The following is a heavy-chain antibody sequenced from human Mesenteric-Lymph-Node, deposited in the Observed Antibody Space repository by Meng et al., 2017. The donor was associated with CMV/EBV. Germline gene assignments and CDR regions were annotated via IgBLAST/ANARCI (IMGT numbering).Heavy chain of an antibody. D-gene: IGHD5-12*01. Sequence: ASVKVSCKTSGYPFTNHDINWVRQAPGQGLEWMGWISVYSGNTNFAQKFQGRVTMTTDTSTSTVYMELRSLRSDDTAVYYCVRQGRAVATSWLDPWGQGTTVTVSS. J-gene: IGHJ5*02. CDR2: ISVYSGNT. CDR3: VRQGRAVATSWLDP. CDR1: GYPFTNHD. V-gene: IGHV1-18*01.